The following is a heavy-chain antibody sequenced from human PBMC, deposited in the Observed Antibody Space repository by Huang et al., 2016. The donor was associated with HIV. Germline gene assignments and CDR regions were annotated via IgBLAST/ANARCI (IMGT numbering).Heavy chain of an antibody. CDR2: TSFGRVHV. CDR3: AKGIIKKGLTVVDGYAPHTLYLYSGMDV. J-gene: IGHJ6*04. CDR1: GFAFSDYS. Sequence: MESGGGVVQHGKSMRLSCKASGFAFSDYSMYWVRQDRGQGPASAYATSFGRVHVNYKDSVRGRLTVSRDNNKNLVFLDLANAKVDDTAMYYCAKGIIKKGLTVVDGYAPHTLYLYSGMDVWGKGTPVIVSS. V-gene: IGHV3-9*01. D-gene: IGHD3-16*01.